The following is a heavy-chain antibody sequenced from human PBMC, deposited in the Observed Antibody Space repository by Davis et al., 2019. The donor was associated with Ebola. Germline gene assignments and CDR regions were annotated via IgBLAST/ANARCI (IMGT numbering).Heavy chain of an antibody. CDR3: TSPVGTADY. CDR1: GFTFSGSA. CDR2: IRSKANSYAT. Sequence: GGSLRLSCAASGFTFSGSAMHWVRQAPGKGLEWVGRIRSKANSYATAYAASVKGRFTISRDDSKNTAYLQMNSLKTEDTAVYYCTSPVGTADYWGQGTLVTVSS. D-gene: IGHD4-23*01. V-gene: IGHV3-73*01. J-gene: IGHJ4*02.